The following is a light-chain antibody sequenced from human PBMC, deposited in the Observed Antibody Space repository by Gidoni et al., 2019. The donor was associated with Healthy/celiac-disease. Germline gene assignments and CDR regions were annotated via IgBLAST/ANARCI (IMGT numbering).Light chain of an antibody. V-gene: IGLV2-11*01. CDR3: CSYAGSYTYVV. J-gene: IGLJ2*01. CDR2: DVT. CDR1: SSDVGGYDY. Sequence: QSALTQPRSVSGSPGQSVTISCTGTSSDVGGYDYVSWCQQHPGKAPKLIIYDVTKRPSGVPGRFSGSKSGNTASLTISGLQTEDEAEYYCCSYAGSYTYVVFGGGTKLT.